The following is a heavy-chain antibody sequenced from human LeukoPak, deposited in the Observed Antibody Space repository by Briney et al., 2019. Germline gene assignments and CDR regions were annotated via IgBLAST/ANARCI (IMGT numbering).Heavy chain of an antibody. V-gene: IGHV1-46*01. CDR1: GGTFSSYT. CDR2: INPSGGST. Sequence: ASVKVSCKASGGTFSSYTISWVRQAPGQGLEWMGIINPSGGSTSYAQKFQGRVTMTRDTSTSTVYMELSSLRSEDTAVYYCARGSRWLRLGRYFDYWGQGTLVTVSS. CDR3: ARGSRWLRLGRYFDY. D-gene: IGHD5-12*01. J-gene: IGHJ4*02.